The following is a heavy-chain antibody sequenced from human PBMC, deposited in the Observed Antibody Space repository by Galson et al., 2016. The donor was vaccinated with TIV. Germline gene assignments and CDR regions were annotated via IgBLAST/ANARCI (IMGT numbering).Heavy chain of an antibody. Sequence: AASGFTFSGYGLHWVRQAPGKGLEWVAFISYDGSDKNYAEALKGRFTISRDKSKNTLYLQMNSLRADDTALYYCARVDKSYHMDVWGKGTTVTVSS. CDR2: ISYDGSDK. D-gene: IGHD3-16*02. CDR3: ARVDKSYHMDV. J-gene: IGHJ6*03. V-gene: IGHV3-30*03. CDR1: GFTFSGYG.